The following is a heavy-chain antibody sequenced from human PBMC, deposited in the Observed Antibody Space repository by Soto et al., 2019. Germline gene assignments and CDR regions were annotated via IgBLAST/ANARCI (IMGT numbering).Heavy chain of an antibody. J-gene: IGHJ4*02. Sequence: SETLSLTCAVSGGSISSGGYSWSWIRQPPGKGLEWIGYIYHSGSTYYNPSLKSRVTISVDRSKNQFSLKLSSVTAADTAVYYCARATAIGYYFDYWGQGTLVTVS. CDR3: ARATAIGYYFDY. V-gene: IGHV4-30-2*01. CDR2: IYHSGST. CDR1: GGSISSGGYS. D-gene: IGHD2-21*02.